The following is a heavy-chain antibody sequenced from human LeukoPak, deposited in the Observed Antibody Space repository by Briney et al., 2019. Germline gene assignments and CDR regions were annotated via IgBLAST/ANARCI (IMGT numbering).Heavy chain of an antibody. V-gene: IGHV3-74*01. D-gene: IGHD1-1*01. CDR2: ISADGSYT. J-gene: IGHJ3*02. CDR1: GFTFGSYW. Sequence: QTGGSLRLSCAASGFTFGSYWMHWVRQAPGKGLVWVTRISADGSYTLYAAFVKGRFTISRDNAKNTLYLQMTSLRAEDTAVYYCATANSGPDIWGQGTTVTVSS. CDR3: ATANSGPDI.